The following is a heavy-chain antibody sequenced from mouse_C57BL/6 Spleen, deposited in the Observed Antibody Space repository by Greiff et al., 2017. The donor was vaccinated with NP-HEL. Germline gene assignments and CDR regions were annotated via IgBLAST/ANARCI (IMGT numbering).Heavy chain of an antibody. Sequence: EVKLVESGGDLVKPGGSLKLSCAASGFTFSSYGMSWVRQTPDKRLEWVATISSGGSYTYSPDSVKGRFTLSRDNAKNTLYLQMSSLKSEDTAMYYCARRRDLRVYFDYWGQGTTLTVSS. J-gene: IGHJ2*01. CDR3: ARRRDLRVYFDY. CDR1: GFTFSSYG. D-gene: IGHD3-3*01. V-gene: IGHV5-6*02. CDR2: ISSGGSYT.